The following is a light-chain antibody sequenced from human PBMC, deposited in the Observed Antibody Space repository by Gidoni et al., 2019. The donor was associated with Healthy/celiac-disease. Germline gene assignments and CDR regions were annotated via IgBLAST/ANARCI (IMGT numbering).Light chain of an antibody. CDR2: GAS. CDR1: QSVSSN. V-gene: IGKV3-15*01. Sequence: EIVLTQSPATRSVAPGESATFTCRASQSVSSNLARYQQKTGQAPRLLIYGASTRATGIPARCSGSGSGTEFTLTISSLQSEEFAGYYCQQYNNWPAITFGQGTRLEIK. J-gene: IGKJ5*01. CDR3: QQYNNWPAIT.